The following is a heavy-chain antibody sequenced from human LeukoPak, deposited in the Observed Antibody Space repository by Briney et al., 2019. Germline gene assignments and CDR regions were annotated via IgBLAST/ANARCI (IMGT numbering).Heavy chain of an antibody. J-gene: IGHJ4*02. D-gene: IGHD6-19*01. V-gene: IGHV4-59*01. Sequence: SETLSLTCTVSGGSISSYYWSWMRQPPGKGLEWIGYIYYSGSTNYNPSLKSRVTISVDTSKNQFSLKLSSVTAADTAVYYCARARVAVAGFDYWGQGTLVTVSS. CDR1: GGSISSYY. CDR3: ARARVAVAGFDY. CDR2: IYYSGST.